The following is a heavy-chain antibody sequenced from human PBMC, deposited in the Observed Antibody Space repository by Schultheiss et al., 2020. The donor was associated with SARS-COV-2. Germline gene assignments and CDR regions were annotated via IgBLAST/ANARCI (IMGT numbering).Heavy chain of an antibody. CDR3: ARDPYYDFWSGYPYGMDV. D-gene: IGHD3-3*01. CDR2: MNPNSGNT. V-gene: IGHV1-8*01. J-gene: IGHJ6*02. CDR1: GYTFTSYD. Sequence: ASVKVSCKASGYTFTSYDINWVRQATGQGLEWMGWMNPNSGNTGYAQKFQGRVTMTRNTSISTAYMELSSLRSEDTAVYYCARDPYYDFWSGYPYGMDVWGQGTTVTVSS.